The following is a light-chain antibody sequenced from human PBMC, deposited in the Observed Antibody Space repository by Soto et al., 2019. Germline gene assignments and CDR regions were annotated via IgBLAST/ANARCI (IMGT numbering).Light chain of an antibody. V-gene: IGKV3-20*01. Sequence: DIVLTQSPGTLSLSPGERATLSCRASQSVSSSYLAWYQQKPGQAPRLLIYGASIRPTGIPDRFSGSGSGTDFTLPISRLKPEDVAIYYCQQYGSSPRTFGQGTKLEIK. CDR2: GAS. J-gene: IGKJ2*01. CDR3: QQYGSSPRT. CDR1: QSVSSSY.